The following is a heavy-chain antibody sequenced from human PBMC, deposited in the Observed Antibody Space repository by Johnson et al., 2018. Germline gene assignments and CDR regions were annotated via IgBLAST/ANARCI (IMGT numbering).Heavy chain of an antibody. J-gene: IGHJ3*02. V-gene: IGHV1-46*01. CDR1: GYTFSNYY. CDR3: AKDRNRGNWNDNAFEI. CDR2: IIPVGGST. D-gene: IGHD1-20*01. Sequence: QVQLVQSGAEVKKPGASVKVSCSASGYTFSNYYIHWVRQAPGQGLEWMAMIIPVGGSTSYAQKFQGRVTVTRDTSTGTVYRDRRSLRSDYTAVDFCAKDRNRGNWNDNAFEIWGQGTGVTVSS.